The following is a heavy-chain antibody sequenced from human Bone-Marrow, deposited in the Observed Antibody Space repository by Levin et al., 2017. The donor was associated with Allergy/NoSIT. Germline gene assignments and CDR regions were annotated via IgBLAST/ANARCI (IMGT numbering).Heavy chain of an antibody. J-gene: IGHJ4*02. Sequence: GESLKISCAASGFNFSNFGMHWVRQAPGKGLEWVAIISFDGSNKYYADFVKGRFTISRENSKSTLFLQLNSLRPEDTAVYYCAKDLGTINGYWGQGTLVTVSS. CDR2: ISFDGSNK. CDR3: AKDLGTINGY. CDR1: GFNFSNFG. V-gene: IGHV3-30*18. D-gene: IGHD5-12*01.